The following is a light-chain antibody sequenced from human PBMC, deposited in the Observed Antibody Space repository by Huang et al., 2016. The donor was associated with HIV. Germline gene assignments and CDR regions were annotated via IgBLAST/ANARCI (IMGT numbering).Light chain of an antibody. CDR2: AAS. V-gene: IGKV1-39*01. J-gene: IGKJ2*01. Sequence: DIQITQSPSSLSASVGDTVIITCRASQNMKRYLNWYQQEPGKAPKLLISAASNLQRGVPSTFSGSGSGTDFTLTINSLQPEDSATYYCQQSARTPRTFGQGTKLEI. CDR1: QNMKRY. CDR3: QQSARTPRT.